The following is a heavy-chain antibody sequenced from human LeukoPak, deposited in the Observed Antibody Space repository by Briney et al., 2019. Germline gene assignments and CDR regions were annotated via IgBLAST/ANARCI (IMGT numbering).Heavy chain of an antibody. CDR3: ARWRGAQSEFEF. Sequence: GGSLRLSCTASGFTFSTYWMSWVRQAPGKGLECVASIKQDGSEKEYVDSVKGRFIISRDNAKNSLYLQMISLRADDTAVYFCARWRGAQSEFEFWGQGTLVTVSS. CDR2: IKQDGSEK. D-gene: IGHD3-3*01. CDR1: GFTFSTYW. J-gene: IGHJ4*02. V-gene: IGHV3-7*01.